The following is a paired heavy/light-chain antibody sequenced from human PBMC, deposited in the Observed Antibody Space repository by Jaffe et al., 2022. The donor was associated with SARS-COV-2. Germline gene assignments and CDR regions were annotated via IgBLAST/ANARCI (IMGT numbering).Heavy chain of an antibody. V-gene: IGHV3-73*02. D-gene: IGHD5-12*01. J-gene: IGHJ4*02. CDR2: IRSKVNSYAT. Sequence: EVQLVESGGGLVQPGGSLKLSCAASGFIFSDSAMHWVRQASGKGLEWVGRIRSKVNSYATAYAASVKGRFTISRDDSKNTAYLQMISLKTDDTAVYYCTGQRWDSGYDAQYYFHYWGPGTLVTVSS. CDR3: TGQRWDSGYDAQYYFHY. CDR1: GFIFSDSA.
Light chain of an antibody. CDR1: SLGTYY. Sequence: SSELTQDPAVSVALGHTVRITCQGKSLGTYYASWYQQKAGQAPVLVNYDKNNRPSGIPDRFSGSSSGNTASLTIAGAQAEDEADYYCNCRDSSGNLVVFGGGTKLTVL. CDR3: NCRDSSGNLVV. J-gene: IGLJ2*01. V-gene: IGLV3-19*01. CDR2: DKN.